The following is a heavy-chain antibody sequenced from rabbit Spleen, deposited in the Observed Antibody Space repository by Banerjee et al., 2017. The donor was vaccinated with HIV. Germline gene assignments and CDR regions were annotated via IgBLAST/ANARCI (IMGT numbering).Heavy chain of an antibody. V-gene: IGHV1S40*01. J-gene: IGHJ6*01. D-gene: IGHD8-1*01. Sequence: QQLEESGGDLVQPGASLTLTCTASGIDFSNYNFMCWVRQASGKGLEWIACIDIGSRDFTYYASWAKGRFTISKSSSTTVTLQMTSLTVADTATYFCARDTGSSFSTYGMDLWGQGTLVTVS. CDR2: IDIGSRDFT. CDR3: ARDTGSSFSTYGMDL. CDR1: GIDFSNYNF.